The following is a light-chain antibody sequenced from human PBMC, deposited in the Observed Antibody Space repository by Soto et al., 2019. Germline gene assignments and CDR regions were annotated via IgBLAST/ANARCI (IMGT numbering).Light chain of an antibody. CDR3: HQSNDWWT. CDR1: QSVSNN. V-gene: IGKV3-15*01. Sequence: EIVMTNSPAALSFSPAERATRSCRASQSVSNNLAWYQQKPGQAPRLLIYGASTRATGIPARFSGSGSGTEFTLTISSLQSEDFAVYYCHQSNDWWTFGQGTKVDI. J-gene: IGKJ1*01. CDR2: GAS.